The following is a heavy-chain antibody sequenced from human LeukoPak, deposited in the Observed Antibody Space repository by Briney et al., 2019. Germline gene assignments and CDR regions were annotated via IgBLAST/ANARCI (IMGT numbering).Heavy chain of an antibody. D-gene: IGHD4-17*01. V-gene: IGHV1-18*01. J-gene: IGHJ4*02. CDR2: ISAYNGDT. Sequence: GASVKVSCKASGYTFTTYGISWVRQAPGQGLEWMGWISAYNGDTKYAQKLQGRVTMTTDTSTSTAYMELRSLTSDDTAVYYCATTTYGDYVVDYWGQGTLVTVSS. CDR1: GYTFTTYG. CDR3: ATTTYGDYVVDY.